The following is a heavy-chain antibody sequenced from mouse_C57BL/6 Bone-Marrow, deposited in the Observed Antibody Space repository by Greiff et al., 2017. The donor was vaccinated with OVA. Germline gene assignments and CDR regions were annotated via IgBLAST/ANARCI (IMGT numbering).Heavy chain of an antibody. V-gene: IGHV1-82*01. Sequence: VQLQQSGPELVKPGASVKISCKASGYAFSSSWMNWVKQRPGKGLEWIGRIYPGDGDTNYNGKFKGKATLTADKSSSTAYMQLSSLTSEDSAVCFCARGTTVVAEDWCFDVWGTGTTVTVSS. D-gene: IGHD1-1*01. CDR2: IYPGDGDT. J-gene: IGHJ1*03. CDR3: ARGTTVVAEDWCFDV. CDR1: GYAFSSSW.